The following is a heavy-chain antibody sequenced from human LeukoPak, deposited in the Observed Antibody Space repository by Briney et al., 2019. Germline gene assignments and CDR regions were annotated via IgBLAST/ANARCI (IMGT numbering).Heavy chain of an antibody. V-gene: IGHV1-18*01. Sequence: ASVKVSCKASGYTFTSYGISWVRQAPGQGLEWMGWISAYNSNTNYAQKLQGRVTMTTDTSTSTAYMELRSLRSDDTAVYYCARELYYDSSGYYSFNYWGQGTLVTVSS. J-gene: IGHJ4*02. CDR3: ARELYYDSSGYYSFNY. CDR1: GYTFTSYG. CDR2: ISAYNSNT. D-gene: IGHD3-22*01.